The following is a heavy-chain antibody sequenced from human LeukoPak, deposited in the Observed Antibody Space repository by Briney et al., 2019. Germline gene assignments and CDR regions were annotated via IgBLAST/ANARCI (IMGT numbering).Heavy chain of an antibody. V-gene: IGHV3-21*01. D-gene: IGHD1-26*01. CDR1: GFTFSSYN. CDR2: ITSSSTYT. Sequence: PGGSLRLSCAASGFTFSSYNMNWVRQTPGKGLEWVSSITSSSTYTFYADSVKGRFTISRDNARNSLYLQMNSLRAEDTAVYYCARDPYSGTYGDTYYYYMDVWGKGTTVTISS. CDR3: ARDPYSGTYGDTYYYYMDV. J-gene: IGHJ6*03.